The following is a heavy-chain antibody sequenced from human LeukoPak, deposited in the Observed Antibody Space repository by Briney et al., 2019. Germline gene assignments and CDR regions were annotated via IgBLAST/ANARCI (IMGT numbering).Heavy chain of an antibody. CDR1: GYTFTGYY. D-gene: IGHD2-2*02. Sequence: ASVTVSCKASGYTFTGYYMHWVRQAPGQGLEWMGWINPNSGGTNYAQKFQGRVTMTRETSISTAYMELSRLRSDDTAVYYCARVVGVVPAAIVNWFDPWGQGTLVTVSS. CDR3: ARVVGVVPAAIVNWFDP. V-gene: IGHV1-2*02. CDR2: INPNSGGT. J-gene: IGHJ5*02.